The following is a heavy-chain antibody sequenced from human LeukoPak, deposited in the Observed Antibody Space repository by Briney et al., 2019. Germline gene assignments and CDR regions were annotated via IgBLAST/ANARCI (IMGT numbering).Heavy chain of an antibody. Sequence: GGSLRLSCAASGFTFSSYSMNWVRQAPGKGLEWVSSISSSSSYIYYADSVKGRFTISRDNAKNSLYLQMNSLSAEDTAVYYCARGGILRYFDWHTDYWGQGTLVTVSS. CDR1: GFTFSSYS. D-gene: IGHD3-9*01. CDR3: ARGGILRYFDWHTDY. CDR2: ISSSSSYI. V-gene: IGHV3-21*01. J-gene: IGHJ4*02.